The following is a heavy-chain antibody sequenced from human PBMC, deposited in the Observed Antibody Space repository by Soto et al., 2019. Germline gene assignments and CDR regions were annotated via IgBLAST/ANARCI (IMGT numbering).Heavy chain of an antibody. CDR3: ARDPRGIGDYYYGMDV. V-gene: IGHV4-31*03. CDR2: IYYIGST. Sequence: PSETLSLTCTVSGGSISSGGYYWSWIRQHPGKGLELIGYIYYIGSTYYNPSLKSRVTISVDTSKNQFSLKLSSVTAADTAVYYCARDPRGIGDYYYGMDVWGQGTTVTVSS. CDR1: GGSISSGGYY. D-gene: IGHD3-16*01. J-gene: IGHJ6*02.